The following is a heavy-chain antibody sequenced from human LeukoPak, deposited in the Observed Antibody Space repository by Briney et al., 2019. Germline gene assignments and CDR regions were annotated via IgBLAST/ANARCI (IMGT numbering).Heavy chain of an antibody. Sequence: ASVKVSCKASGYTFTGYYMHWVRQAPGQGLEWMGWINLNSGGTNYAQKFQGRVTMTRDTSISTAYMELSRLGSDDTAVYYCARVFGVVIGYYGMDVWGQGTTVTVSS. J-gene: IGHJ6*02. V-gene: IGHV1-2*02. D-gene: IGHD3-3*01. CDR1: GYTFTGYY. CDR2: INLNSGGT. CDR3: ARVFGVVIGYYGMDV.